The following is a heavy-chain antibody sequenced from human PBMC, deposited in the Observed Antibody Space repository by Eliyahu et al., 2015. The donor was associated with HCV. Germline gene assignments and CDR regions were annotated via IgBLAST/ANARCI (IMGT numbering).Heavy chain of an antibody. V-gene: IGHV3-23*04. CDR3: AKVGGYCRSTSCRKSNWFDP. CDR2: ISGSGGST. CDR1: GFTFSSXA. D-gene: IGHD2-2*01. J-gene: IGHJ5*02. Sequence: EVQLVESGGGLVQPGGSLRLSCAASGFTFSSXAMXWVRQAPGKGLEWVSAISGSGGSTYYADSVKGRFTISRDNSKNTLYLQMNSLRAEDTAVYYCAKVGGYCRSTSCRKSNWFDPWGQGTLVTVSS.